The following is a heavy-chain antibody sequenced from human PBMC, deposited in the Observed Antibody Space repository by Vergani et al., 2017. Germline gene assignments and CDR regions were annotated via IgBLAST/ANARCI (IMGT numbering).Heavy chain of an antibody. CDR1: GFTFSSYA. J-gene: IGHJ6*03. Sequence: EVQLLESGGGLVQPGGSLRLSCAASGFTFSSYAMSWVRQAPGKGLEWVSAISGSGGSTSYADSVKGRFTISRDNSKNTLYLQMNSLRAEDTAVYYCARGSYYYDGSYYYEDMDVWGKGTTVTVSS. CDR2: ISGSGGST. CDR3: ARGSYYYDGSYYYEDMDV. V-gene: IGHV3-23*01. D-gene: IGHD3-22*01.